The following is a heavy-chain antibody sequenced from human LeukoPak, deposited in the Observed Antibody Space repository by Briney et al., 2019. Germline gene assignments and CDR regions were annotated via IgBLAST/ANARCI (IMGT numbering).Heavy chain of an antibody. J-gene: IGHJ6*02. CDR3: AKDISPALDVVVVPAAATSYGMDV. CDR1: GFTFSSYA. D-gene: IGHD2-2*03. CDR2: ISYDGSNK. Sequence: GGSLRLSCAASGFTFSSYAMHWVRQAPGKGLEWVAVISYDGSNKYYADSVKGRFTISRDNSKNTLYLQMNSLRAEDTALYYCAKDISPALDVVVVPAAATSYGMDVWGQGTTVTVSS. V-gene: IGHV3-30-3*01.